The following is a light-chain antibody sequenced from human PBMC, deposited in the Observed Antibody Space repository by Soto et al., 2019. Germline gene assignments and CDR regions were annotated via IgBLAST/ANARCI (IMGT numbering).Light chain of an antibody. V-gene: IGLV1-44*01. CDR1: SSNIGINT. J-gene: IGLJ2*01. Sequence: QSVLTQPPSASGTPGQRVSISCSGSSSNIGINTVSWYRQLPGTAPKLLIYGTNQRPSGVPDRFSGSKSGTSASLAISGLQSEDEADYYCAVWDDSLNGLLFGGGTKVTVL. CDR2: GTN. CDR3: AVWDDSLNGLL.